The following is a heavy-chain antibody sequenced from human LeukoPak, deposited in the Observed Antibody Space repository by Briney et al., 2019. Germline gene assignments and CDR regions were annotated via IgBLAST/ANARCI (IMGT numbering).Heavy chain of an antibody. CDR1: GFTFSDYG. V-gene: IGHV3-30*18. CDR2: ISTDGSHK. Sequence: GGSLRLSCAASGFTFSDYGMQWVRQPPGKGLEWVALISTDGSHKDYADSVKGRFTLSRDNSKNTLYLQMNSLRVEDTAVYYCAKDGTSSWFGEATWGQGTLVTVSS. D-gene: IGHD6-13*01. CDR3: AKDGTSSWFGEAT. J-gene: IGHJ5*02.